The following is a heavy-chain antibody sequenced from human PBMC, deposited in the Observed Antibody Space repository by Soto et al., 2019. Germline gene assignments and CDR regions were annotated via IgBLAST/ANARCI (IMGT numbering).Heavy chain of an antibody. V-gene: IGHV4-34*01. Sequence: SETLSLTCAVYGGSFSRYYWSWIRQPPGKGLEWIGEINHSGSTNYNPSLKSRVTISVDTSKNTLYLQLNSMRADDTAMYYCAKGVCGPISCSGRDDFWGQGTLVTVSS. D-gene: IGHD2-21*01. CDR1: GGSFSRYY. CDR3: AKGVCGPISCSGRDDF. CDR2: INHSGST. J-gene: IGHJ4*02.